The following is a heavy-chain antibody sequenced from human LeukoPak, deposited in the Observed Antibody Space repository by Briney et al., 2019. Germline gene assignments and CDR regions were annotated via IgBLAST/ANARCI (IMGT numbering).Heavy chain of an antibody. CDR3: ARETNVAGFDY. V-gene: IGHV4-39*07. J-gene: IGHJ4*02. CDR2: IYYSGST. CDR1: GGSISSSSYY. Sequence: PSETLSLTCTVSGGSISSSSYYWGWIRQPPGKGLEWIGSIYYSGSTYYNPSLKSRVTISVDTSKNQFSLKLSSVTAADTAVYYCARETNVAGFDYWGQGTLVTVSS. D-gene: IGHD1-7*01.